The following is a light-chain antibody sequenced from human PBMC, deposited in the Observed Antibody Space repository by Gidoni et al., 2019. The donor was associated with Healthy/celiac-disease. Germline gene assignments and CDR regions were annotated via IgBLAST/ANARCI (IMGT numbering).Light chain of an antibody. CDR2: AAS. CDR3: QQSYSTPDT. Sequence: DIQMPQSPSSLSASVGDRVTITCRARQSISSYLNWYQQKPGKAPKLLIYAASSWQSGVPSRFSGSGSGTDFTLTISSLQPEDFATYYCQQSYSTPDTFGQGTKLEIK. CDR1: QSISSY. V-gene: IGKV1-39*01. J-gene: IGKJ2*01.